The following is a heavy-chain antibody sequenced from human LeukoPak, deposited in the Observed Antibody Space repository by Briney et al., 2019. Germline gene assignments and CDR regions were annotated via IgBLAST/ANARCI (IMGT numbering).Heavy chain of an antibody. Sequence: PGGSLRLSCAASGFTFSSYWMSWVRQAPGKGLEWVANIKQDGSEKYYVDSVKGRFTISRDNAKNSLYLQMNSLRAEDTAVYYCARMLEGYSYDYYYYYYMNVWGKGTTVTVSS. CDR1: GFTFSSYW. V-gene: IGHV3-7*03. J-gene: IGHJ6*03. CDR3: ARMLEGYSYDYYYYYYMNV. D-gene: IGHD5-18*01. CDR2: IKQDGSEK.